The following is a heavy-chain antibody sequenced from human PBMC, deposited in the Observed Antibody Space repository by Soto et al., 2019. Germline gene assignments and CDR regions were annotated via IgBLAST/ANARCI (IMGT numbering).Heavy chain of an antibody. CDR3: AREVSTIFGVIGTNYYFDY. CDR2: ISSSSSTI. J-gene: IGHJ4*02. D-gene: IGHD3-3*01. CDR1: GFTFSSYS. Sequence: EVQLVESGGGLVQPGGSLRLSCAASGFTFSSYSMNWVRQAPGKGLEWVSYISSSSSTIYYADSVKGRFTISRDNAKNSLYLQMNSLRAEDTAVYYCAREVSTIFGVIGTNYYFDYWGQGTLVTFSS. V-gene: IGHV3-48*01.